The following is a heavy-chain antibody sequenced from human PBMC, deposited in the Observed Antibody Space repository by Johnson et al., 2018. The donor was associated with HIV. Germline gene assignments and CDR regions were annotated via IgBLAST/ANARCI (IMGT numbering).Heavy chain of an antibody. V-gene: IGHV3-30-3*01. D-gene: IGHD1-26*01. CDR3: ARRDSGSLSFDL. J-gene: IGHJ3*01. CDR1: GFTFSSYA. CDR2: ISYDGSNK. Sequence: VQLVESGGGLVRPGRSLRLSCAASGFTFSSYAMHWVRQAPGKGLEWVAVISYDGSNKYYADSVKGRCTISRDNDKSSVYMQMNNLRAEDTAFYYCARRDSGSLSFDLWGQGTMVTVSS.